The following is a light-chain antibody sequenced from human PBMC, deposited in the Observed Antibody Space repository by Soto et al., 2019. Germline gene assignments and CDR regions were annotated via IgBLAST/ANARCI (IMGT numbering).Light chain of an antibody. J-gene: IGKJ4*01. V-gene: IGKV3-20*01. CDR2: DVS. CDR1: QGVSSTY. CDR3: QQYVTSPPTLT. Sequence: EIVLTQSPGTLSSSPGERATLSCRASQGVSSTYLAWYQHKPRQATRLLVYDVSTTATCIPDRFSCSGSGTDFTLTISRLEPEDFAVYYCQQYVTSPPTLTFGGGTKVEIK.